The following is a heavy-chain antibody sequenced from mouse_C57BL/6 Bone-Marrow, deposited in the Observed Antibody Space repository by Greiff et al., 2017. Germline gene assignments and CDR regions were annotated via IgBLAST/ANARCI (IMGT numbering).Heavy chain of an antibody. CDR1: GYTFTSYW. V-gene: IGHV1-55*01. CDR3: AAGNFYDCYSGY. J-gene: IGHJ2*01. D-gene: IGHD2-3*01. Sequence: VQLQQPGAELVKPGASVKMSCKASGYTFTSYWITWVKQRPGQGLEWIGDIYPGSGSTYYHEKFKSKATLTADKSSSTAYMQLSSLTSEDSAVYYCAAGNFYDCYSGYWGQGTTLTVSS. CDR2: IYPGSGST.